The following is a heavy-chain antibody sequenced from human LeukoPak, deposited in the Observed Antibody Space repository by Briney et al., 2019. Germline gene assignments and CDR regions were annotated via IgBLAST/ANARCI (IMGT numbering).Heavy chain of an antibody. CDR2: IYYSGST. Sequence: SETLSLTCTVSGGSISSSSYYWGWIRQPPGKGLEWIGSIYYSGSTYYNPSLKSRVTISVDTSKNQFSLKLSSVTAADTAVYYCARDRGYDYYYYYYMDVWGKGTTVTVSS. J-gene: IGHJ6*03. CDR1: GGSISSSSYY. D-gene: IGHD3-22*01. CDR3: ARDRGYDYYYYYYMDV. V-gene: IGHV4-39*07.